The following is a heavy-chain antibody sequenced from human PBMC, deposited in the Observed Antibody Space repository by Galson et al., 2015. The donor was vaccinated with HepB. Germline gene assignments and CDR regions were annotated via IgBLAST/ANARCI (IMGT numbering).Heavy chain of an antibody. CDR1: GFTFDDYA. V-gene: IGHV3-9*01. CDR2: ISWNSGSI. Sequence: SLRLSCAASGFTFDDYAMHWVRQAPGKGLEWVSGISWNSGSIGYADSVKGRFTISRDNAKNSLYLQMNSLRAEDTALYYCAKDTGPYYYGSGSSYYYGMDVWGQGTTVTVSS. D-gene: IGHD3-10*01. CDR3: AKDTGPYYYGSGSSYYYGMDV. J-gene: IGHJ6*02.